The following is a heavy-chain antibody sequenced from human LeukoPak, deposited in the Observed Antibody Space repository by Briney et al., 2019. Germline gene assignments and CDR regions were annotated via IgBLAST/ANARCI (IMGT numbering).Heavy chain of an antibody. CDR3: ARDSGSGRFFWFDY. CDR2: ISGSGGST. J-gene: IGHJ4*02. CDR1: GFTFSSYA. D-gene: IGHD1-26*01. Sequence: GGSLRLSCAASGFTFSSYAMSWVRQAPGKGLEWVSAISGSGGSTYYADSVKGRFTISRDDSKNTLYLQMNSLRAEDTAVYYCARDSGSGRFFWFDYWGQGTLVTVSS. V-gene: IGHV3-23*01.